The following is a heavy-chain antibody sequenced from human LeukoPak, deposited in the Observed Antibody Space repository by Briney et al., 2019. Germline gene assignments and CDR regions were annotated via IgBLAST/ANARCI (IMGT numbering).Heavy chain of an antibody. Sequence: SETLSLTWTVSGXSISSGGDYWSWIRQHPGKGLEWIGYIYYSGSTYYNPSLKSRVTISVDTSKNQFSLKLSSVTAADTAVYYCARGGNYDRKERNWFDPWGQGTLVTVSS. CDR1: GXSISSGGDY. CDR2: IYYSGST. V-gene: IGHV4-31*02. J-gene: IGHJ5*02. CDR3: ARGGNYDRKERNWFDP. D-gene: IGHD3-22*01.